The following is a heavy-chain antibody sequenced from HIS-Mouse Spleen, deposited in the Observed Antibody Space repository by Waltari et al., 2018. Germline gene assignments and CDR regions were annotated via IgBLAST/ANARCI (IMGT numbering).Heavy chain of an antibody. CDR2: IYYSGST. Sequence: QLQLQESGPGLVKPSETLSLTCTVTGGSISSRSYYWGWFRQPPGKGLEWSGGIYYSGSTYYNPYLKSRVTISVDTSKNQFSLKLSSVTAADTAVYYCAREIPYSSSWYDWYFDLWGRGTLVTVSS. CDR3: AREIPYSSSWYDWYFDL. CDR1: GGSISSRSYY. D-gene: IGHD6-13*01. V-gene: IGHV4-39*07. J-gene: IGHJ2*01.